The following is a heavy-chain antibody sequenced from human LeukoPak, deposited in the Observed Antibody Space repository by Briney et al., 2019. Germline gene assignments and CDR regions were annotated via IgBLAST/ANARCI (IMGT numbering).Heavy chain of an antibody. V-gene: IGHV3-53*01. D-gene: IGHD6-13*01. Sequence: GGSLRLSCAASGVTVSSNYMSWVRQAPGKGLEWVSVIYSGGSTYYADSVEGRFTISRDNSKNTLYLQMNSLRAADTAVYYCARESSGWSDLRVAFDIWGQGTMVTVSS. CDR2: IYSGGST. CDR3: ARESSGWSDLRVAFDI. CDR1: GVTVSSNY. J-gene: IGHJ3*02.